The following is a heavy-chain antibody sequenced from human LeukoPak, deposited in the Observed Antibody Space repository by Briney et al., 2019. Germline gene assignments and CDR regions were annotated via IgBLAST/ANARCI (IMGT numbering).Heavy chain of an antibody. J-gene: IGHJ3*02. Sequence: SETLSLTCTVSGGSISSSDYFWGWIRQPPGKGLEWIASIYYSGTTHYNPSLKSRVTMSVDTSKNQFSLKLSSVTAADTAVYYCANHRYCSSTSCYRDAFDIWGQGTMVTVSS. V-gene: IGHV4-39*07. CDR2: IYYSGTT. D-gene: IGHD2-2*01. CDR3: ANHRYCSSTSCYRDAFDI. CDR1: GGSISSSDYF.